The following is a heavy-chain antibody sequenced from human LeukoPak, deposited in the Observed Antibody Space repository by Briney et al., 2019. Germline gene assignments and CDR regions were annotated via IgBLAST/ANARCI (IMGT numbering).Heavy chain of an antibody. V-gene: IGHV3-20*04. CDR1: GFTFSSYG. J-gene: IGHJ4*02. CDR2: INWNGGST. D-gene: IGHD5-24*01. Sequence: PWGSLRLSCAASGFTFSSYGMSWVRQAPGKGLEWVSGINWNGGSTAYTDSVKGRFTISRDNAKNSLYLQMNSLRAEDTALYYCARGRSEKDYWGQGTRVTVSS. CDR3: ARGRSEKDY.